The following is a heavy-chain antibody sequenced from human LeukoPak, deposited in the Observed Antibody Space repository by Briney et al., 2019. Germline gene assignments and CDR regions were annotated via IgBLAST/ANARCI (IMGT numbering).Heavy chain of an antibody. D-gene: IGHD4-17*01. J-gene: IGHJ4*02. V-gene: IGHV3-64D*06. CDR2: ISSNGGST. CDR1: GFTFSNYW. Sequence: GGSLRLSCAASGFTFSNYWMTWVRQAPGKGLEYVSAISSNGGSTYYADSVKGRFTISRDNSKNTLYLQMSSLRAEDTAVYYCVKATVTTTSYYFDYWGQGTLVTVSS. CDR3: VKATVTTTSYYFDY.